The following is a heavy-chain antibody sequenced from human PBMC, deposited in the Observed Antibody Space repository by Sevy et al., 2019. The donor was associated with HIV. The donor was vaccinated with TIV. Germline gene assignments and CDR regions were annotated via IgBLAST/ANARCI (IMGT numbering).Heavy chain of an antibody. CDR1: GGSISSYY. J-gene: IGHJ4*02. D-gene: IGHD3-22*01. CDR3: ARGRPDYYDSSGYFDY. V-gene: IGHV4-59*01. Sequence: SETLSLTCTVSGGSISSYYWSWIRQPPGKGLEWIGYIYYSGSTKYNPSLKSRVTISVDTSKNQFSLKLSSVTAADTAVYYCARGRPDYYDSSGYFDYWGQGTLVTVSS. CDR2: IYYSGST.